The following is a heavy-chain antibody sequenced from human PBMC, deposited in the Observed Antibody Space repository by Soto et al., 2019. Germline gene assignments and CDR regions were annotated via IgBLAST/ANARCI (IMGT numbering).Heavy chain of an antibody. CDR1: GYRFTSYW. D-gene: IGHD4-17*01. V-gene: IGHV5-51*01. J-gene: IGHJ6*02. CDR3: ARRPVTDYYYYGLDV. CDR2: IYPCDSDT. Sequence: GESLKISCKGSGYRFTSYWIGWVRQMPGKGLEWMGIIYPCDSDTRYSPSFQGQVTISADKSISTAYLQWSSLKASDTAMYYCARRPVTDYYYYGLDVWGQGTTVTVSS.